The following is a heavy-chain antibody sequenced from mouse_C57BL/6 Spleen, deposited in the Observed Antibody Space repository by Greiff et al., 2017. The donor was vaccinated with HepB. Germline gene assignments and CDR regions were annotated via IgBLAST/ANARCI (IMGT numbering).Heavy chain of an antibody. CDR1: GFTFSSYA. CDR2: ISSGGDYI. J-gene: IGHJ4*01. V-gene: IGHV5S21*01. D-gene: IGHD1-1*01. CDR3: ARQGSSYAMDY. Sequence: EVQVVESGEGLVKPGGSLKLSCAASGFTFSSYAMSWVRQTPEKRLEWVAYISSGGDYIYYADTVKGRFTISRDNARNTLYLQMSSLRSEDTALYYCARQGSSYAMDYWGQGTSVTVSS.